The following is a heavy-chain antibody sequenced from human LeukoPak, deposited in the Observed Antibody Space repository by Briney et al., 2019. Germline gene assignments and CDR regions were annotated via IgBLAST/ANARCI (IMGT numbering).Heavy chain of an antibody. V-gene: IGHV4-38-2*02. J-gene: IGHJ4*02. CDR3: ARYSTDVMDY. CDR2: IYHSGST. CDR1: GYSISGGYY. D-gene: IGHD4-17*01. Sequence: SETLSLTCTVSGYSISGGYYWGWIRQPPGQGLEWIGSIYHSGSTYYNPSLKSRVTISVDTSKNQFSLKLSSVTAADTAVYYCARYSTDVMDYWGQGTLVTVSS.